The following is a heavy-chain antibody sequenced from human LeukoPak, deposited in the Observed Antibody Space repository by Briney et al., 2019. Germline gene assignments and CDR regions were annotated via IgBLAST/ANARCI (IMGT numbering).Heavy chain of an antibody. Sequence: GGSLRLSCAASGFTFSSYNMNWVRQAPGKGLEWVSSISSSGDYIYYADSLKGRFTISRDNVKNSLYLQMNSLRAEDMAFYYCAKAKYHYYDSSGFDIWGQGTMVTVSS. CDR3: AKAKYHYYDSSGFDI. CDR1: GFTFSSYN. J-gene: IGHJ3*02. CDR2: ISSSGDYI. D-gene: IGHD3-22*01. V-gene: IGHV3-21*04.